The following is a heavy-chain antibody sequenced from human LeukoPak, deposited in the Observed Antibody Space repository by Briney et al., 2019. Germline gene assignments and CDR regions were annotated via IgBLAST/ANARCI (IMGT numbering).Heavy chain of an antibody. V-gene: IGHV3-74*01. D-gene: IGHD6-19*01. J-gene: IGHJ6*02. CDR3: ANRGIAMTSTRPMDV. Sequence: PGGSLRPSCAASGFTLSSYWMEWVRQAPGKGLVWVSRIHSDGRTTSYADSVKGRFTISRDNAKNTLYLQMDSLRAEDTAVYYCANRGIAMTSTRPMDVWGQGTTVTVSS. CDR1: GFTLSSYW. CDR2: IHSDGRTT.